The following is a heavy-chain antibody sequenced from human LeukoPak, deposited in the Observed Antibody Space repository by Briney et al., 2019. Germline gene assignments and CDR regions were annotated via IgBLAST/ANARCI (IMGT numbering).Heavy chain of an antibody. CDR3: ARTRVLLWFGELFHDAFDI. Sequence: PSETLSLTCTVSGGSISSYYWSWIRQPPGKGLEWIGYIYYSGSTNYNPSLKSRVTISVDTSKNQFSLKLSSVTAADTAVYYCARTRVLLWFGELFHDAFDIWGQGAMVTVSS. CDR2: IYYSGST. J-gene: IGHJ3*02. CDR1: GGSISSYY. D-gene: IGHD3-10*01. V-gene: IGHV4-59*01.